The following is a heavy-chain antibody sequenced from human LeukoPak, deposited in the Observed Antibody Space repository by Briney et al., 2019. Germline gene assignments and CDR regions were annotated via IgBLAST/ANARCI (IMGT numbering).Heavy chain of an antibody. Sequence: SETLSLTCTVSGGSISSSSYYWGWIRQPPGKGLEWIGSIYYSGSTYYNPSLKSRVTISVDTSKNQFSLKLSSVTAADTAVYYCARDEYDYVWGSYRVLDYWGQGTLVTVSS. CDR3: ARDEYDYVWGSYRVLDY. D-gene: IGHD3-16*02. CDR1: GGSISSSSYY. V-gene: IGHV4-39*07. J-gene: IGHJ4*02. CDR2: IYYSGST.